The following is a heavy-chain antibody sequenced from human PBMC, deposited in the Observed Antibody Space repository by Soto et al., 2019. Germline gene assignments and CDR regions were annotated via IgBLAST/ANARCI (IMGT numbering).Heavy chain of an antibody. D-gene: IGHD4-17*01. Sequence: EVQLVESGGGLVQPGGSLRLSCAASGFTVSSNYMSWVRQAPGKGLEWVSVIYSGGSTSYADSVKGRFTISRDNSKNTLYLQMNSLSAEDTAVYYCARSDPANAVTKYWGFDPWGQGTLVTVSS. CDR1: GFTVSSNY. CDR2: IYSGGST. CDR3: ARSDPANAVTKYWGFDP. J-gene: IGHJ5*02. V-gene: IGHV3-66*01.